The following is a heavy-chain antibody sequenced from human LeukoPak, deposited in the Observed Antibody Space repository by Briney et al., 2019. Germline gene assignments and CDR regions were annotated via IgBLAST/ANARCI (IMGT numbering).Heavy chain of an antibody. V-gene: IGHV4-34*01. CDR3: ARGSGGYSGYDYVDY. CDR1: GGSFSGYY. CDR2: INHRGGT. Sequence: SETLSLTCGVYGGSFSGYYWNWIRQPPGMGLEWIGEINHRGGTGYNPSLKSRVTMSVDTSKNQFSLKLSSVTAADTAVYYCARGSGGYSGYDYVDYWGQGTLVTVSS. J-gene: IGHJ4*02. D-gene: IGHD5-12*01.